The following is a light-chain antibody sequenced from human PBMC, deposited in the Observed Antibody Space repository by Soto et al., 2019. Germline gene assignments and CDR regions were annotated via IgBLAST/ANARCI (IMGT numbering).Light chain of an antibody. Sequence: QSALTQPASVSGSPGQSITISCTGTSSDVGGYNFVSWYQQHPGNAPKVMIYDVNNRPSGVSNRSSGSKSGDTASLTISGLKSENEDAYYCSSSTSSSLMVFGGGTQLTVL. V-gene: IGLV2-14*01. CDR3: SSSTSSSLMV. CDR2: DVN. CDR1: SSDVGGYNF. J-gene: IGLJ2*01.